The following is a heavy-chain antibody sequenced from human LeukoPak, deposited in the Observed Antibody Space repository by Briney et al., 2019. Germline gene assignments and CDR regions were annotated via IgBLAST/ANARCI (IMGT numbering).Heavy chain of an antibody. Sequence: GGSLRLSWAASGXTFSSYSVNWVRQAPGKGLEWVSSIRSSTSYIYYADSVRGRFTISRDNTKNSLYLQMNSLRAEDTAVYYCTRWGYTYGADYWGQGTLVTVSS. CDR3: TRWGYTYGADY. CDR2: IRSSTSYI. J-gene: IGHJ4*02. CDR1: GXTFSSYS. D-gene: IGHD5-18*01. V-gene: IGHV3-21*01.